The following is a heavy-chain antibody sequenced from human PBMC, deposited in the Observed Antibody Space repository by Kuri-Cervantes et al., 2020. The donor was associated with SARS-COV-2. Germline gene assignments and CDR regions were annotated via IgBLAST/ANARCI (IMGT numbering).Heavy chain of an antibody. J-gene: IGHJ2*01. CDR1: GELFSGYY. CDR3: ARYGDIVVVPAASYWYFDL. CDR2: INHSGST. V-gene: IGHV4-34*01. Sequence: SETLSLTCAVSGELFSGYYWSWIRQSPGKGLEWIGEINHSGSTNYNPSLKSRVTISVDTSKNQFSLKLSSVAAADTAVYYCARYGDIVVVPAASYWYFDLWGRGTLVTVSS. D-gene: IGHD2-2*01.